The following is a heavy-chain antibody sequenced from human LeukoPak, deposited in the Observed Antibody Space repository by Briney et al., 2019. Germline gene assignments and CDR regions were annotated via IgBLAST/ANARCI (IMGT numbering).Heavy chain of an antibody. J-gene: IGHJ4*02. V-gene: IGHV4-39*01. D-gene: IGHD5-18*01. Sequence: KPSETLSLTCTVSGGSISSGSYYWGWIRQPPGKGLEWIGSVSYSGNTYYSPSLKSRVTISVDTSRNQFSLKLSSVTAANTAVYYCARGGPSYGYYFDHWGQGTLVTVSS. CDR1: GGSISSGSYY. CDR2: VSYSGNT. CDR3: ARGGPSYGYYFDH.